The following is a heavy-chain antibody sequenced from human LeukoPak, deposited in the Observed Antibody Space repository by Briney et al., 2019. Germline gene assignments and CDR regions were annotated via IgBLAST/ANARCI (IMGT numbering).Heavy chain of an antibody. CDR1: GYTFSTYA. Sequence: ASVKVSCKASGYTFSTYAINWVRQAPGQGLEFMGWINTYNGNPTYAQALIGRFVFSVDTSASTAYLQISSLKTEDTAVYYCASMGANGFDIWGQGTTVTVSS. D-gene: IGHD3-16*01. V-gene: IGHV7-4-1*02. J-gene: IGHJ3*02. CDR3: ASMGANGFDI. CDR2: INTYNGNP.